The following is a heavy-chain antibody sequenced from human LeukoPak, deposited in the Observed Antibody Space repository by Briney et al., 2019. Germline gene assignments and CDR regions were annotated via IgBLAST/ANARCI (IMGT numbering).Heavy chain of an antibody. V-gene: IGHV4-34*01. Sequence: GSLRLSCAASGFTFSDYYMSWIRQAPGKGLEWIGEINHSGSTNYNPSLKSRVTISVDTSKNQFSLKLSSVTAADTAVYYCARLRVGSVWFGISLGGGYFDYWGQGTLVTVSS. D-gene: IGHD3-10*01. CDR3: ARLRVGSVWFGISLGGGYFDY. CDR2: INHSGST. J-gene: IGHJ4*02. CDR1: GFTFSDYY.